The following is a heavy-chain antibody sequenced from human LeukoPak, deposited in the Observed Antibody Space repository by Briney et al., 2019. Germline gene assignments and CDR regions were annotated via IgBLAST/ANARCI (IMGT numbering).Heavy chain of an antibody. J-gene: IGHJ4*02. CDR3: AKERGSTVTVLGFADC. D-gene: IGHD4-11*01. CDR2: IIPILGIA. Sequence: SVKVSCKASGGTFSSYAISWVRQAPGQGLEWMGRIIPILGIANYAQKFQGRVTITADKSTSTAYMELSSLRSEDTAVYYCAKERGSTVTVLGFADCWGQGTLVTVSS. CDR1: GGTFSSYA. V-gene: IGHV1-69*04.